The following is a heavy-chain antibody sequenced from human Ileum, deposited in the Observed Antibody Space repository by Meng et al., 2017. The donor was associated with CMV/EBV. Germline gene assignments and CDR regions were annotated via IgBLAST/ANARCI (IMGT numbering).Heavy chain of an antibody. D-gene: IGHD3-3*01. Sequence: GESLKISCAASGFTFSSYWMSWVRQAPGKGLEWVANIKQDGSEKYYVDSVKGRFTISRDNDKNSLYLQMNSLRAEDKAVYYCARITNYDFWSGQWGMDVWGQGTTVTVSS. CDR3: ARITNYDFWSGQWGMDV. J-gene: IGHJ6*02. CDR1: GFTFSSYW. CDR2: IKQDGSEK. V-gene: IGHV3-7*01.